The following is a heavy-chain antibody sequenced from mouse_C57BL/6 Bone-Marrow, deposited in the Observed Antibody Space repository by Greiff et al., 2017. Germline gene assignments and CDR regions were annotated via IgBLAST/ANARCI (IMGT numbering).Heavy chain of an antibody. Sequence: QVQLQQSGAELARPGASVKLSCKASGYTFTRYGISWVKQRTGQGLEWIGEIYPRSGNTYYNEKFKGKATLTADKSSSTAYMELRSLTSEDSAVYFCARVITTVEDYAMDYWGQGASVTVSS. CDR3: ARVITTVEDYAMDY. D-gene: IGHD1-1*01. V-gene: IGHV1-81*01. J-gene: IGHJ4*01. CDR1: GYTFTRYG. CDR2: IYPRSGNT.